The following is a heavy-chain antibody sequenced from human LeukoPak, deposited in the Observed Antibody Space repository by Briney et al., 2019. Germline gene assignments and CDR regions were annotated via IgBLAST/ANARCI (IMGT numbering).Heavy chain of an antibody. J-gene: IGHJ4*02. Sequence: TGGSLRLSCAASGFTFSSYKMNWVRQAPGKGLEWVSSISSSSSYIYYADSVKGRFTISRGNAKNSLSLQMNSLRADDTAVYYCATESVELATIPLGYWGQGTLVTVSS. CDR2: ISSSSSYI. V-gene: IGHV3-21*01. CDR3: ATESVELATIPLGY. D-gene: IGHD5-24*01. CDR1: GFTFSSYK.